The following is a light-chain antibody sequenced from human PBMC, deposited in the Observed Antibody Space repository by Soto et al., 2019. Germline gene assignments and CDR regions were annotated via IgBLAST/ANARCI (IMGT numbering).Light chain of an antibody. CDR2: KAS. CDR1: QSIGSS. J-gene: IGKJ4*01. Sequence: DIQMTQFPSTLSASVGDRITITCRASQSIGSSLAWYQQRPGKAPNLLIYKASSLESGVPSGFSGSGSGAEFTLTFSSLQPDDFATYFCLQYYTYPFTLGGGTKVDIK. CDR3: LQYYTYPFT. V-gene: IGKV1-5*03.